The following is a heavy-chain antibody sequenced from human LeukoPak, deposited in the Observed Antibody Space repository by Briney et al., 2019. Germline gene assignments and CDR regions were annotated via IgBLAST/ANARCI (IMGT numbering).Heavy chain of an antibody. J-gene: IGHJ4*02. D-gene: IGHD1-1*01. CDR3: ARVLGSISH. CDR1: VYTFSTCV. V-gene: IGHV1-8*01. Sequence: EASVNVSCKASVYTFSTCVINWVRQATGQGREWMGWMNPNSGNTGFAHKFQGRVTLTRDTSINTAYMELSSLRSEDTAVYYCARVLGSISHWGQGTLVTVSS. CDR2: MNPNSGNT.